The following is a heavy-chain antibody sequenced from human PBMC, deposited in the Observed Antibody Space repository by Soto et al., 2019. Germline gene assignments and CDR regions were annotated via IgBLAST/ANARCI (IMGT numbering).Heavy chain of an antibody. CDR1: GFTFSSYA. CDR3: AKPPRGYSYGYNY. Sequence: EVQLLESGGGLVQPGGSLRLSCAASGFTFSSYAMSWVRQAPGKGLEWVSAISGSGGSIYYADSVKGRFTISRDNSKNTLYLQMNSLRAEDTAVYYCAKPPRGYSYGYNYWGQGTLVTVSS. J-gene: IGHJ4*02. D-gene: IGHD5-18*01. CDR2: ISGSGGSI. V-gene: IGHV3-23*01.